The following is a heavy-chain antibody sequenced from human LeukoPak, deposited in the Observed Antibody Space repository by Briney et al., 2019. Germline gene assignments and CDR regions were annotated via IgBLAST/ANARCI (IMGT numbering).Heavy chain of an antibody. CDR2: INAGNGNT. CDR3: ARVYSSSWLPYSDYYYGMDV. D-gene: IGHD6-13*01. V-gene: IGHV1-3*01. Sequence: ASVKVSCKASGYTFTSYAMHWVRQAPGQRLEWMGWINAGNGNTKYSQKFHGRVTITRDTSASTAYMELSSLRSEDTAVYYGARVYSSSWLPYSDYYYGMDVWGQGTTVTVSS. CDR1: GYTFTSYA. J-gene: IGHJ6*02.